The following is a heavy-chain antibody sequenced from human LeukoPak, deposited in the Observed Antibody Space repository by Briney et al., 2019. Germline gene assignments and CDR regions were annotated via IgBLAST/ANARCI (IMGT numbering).Heavy chain of an antibody. J-gene: IGHJ5*02. V-gene: IGHV1-8*02. CDR3: ARGYYYDSSGADP. Sequence: ASVKVSCKASGYTFTGYYMHWVRQAPGQGLEWMGWMNPNSGNTGYAQKFQGRVTMTRNTSISTAYMELSSLRSEDTAVYYCARGYYYDSSGADPWGQGTLVTVSS. D-gene: IGHD3-22*01. CDR1: GYTFTGYY. CDR2: MNPNSGNT.